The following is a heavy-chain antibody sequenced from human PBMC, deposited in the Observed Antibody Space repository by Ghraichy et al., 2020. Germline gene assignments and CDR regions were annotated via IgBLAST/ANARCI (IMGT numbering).Heavy chain of an antibody. CDR1: GFIFSNYA. CDR2: ITGTGANT. CDR3: AKDDYCSGATCATYYYYGLDL. D-gene: IGHD2-15*01. V-gene: IGHV3-23*01. J-gene: IGHJ6*02. Sequence: GGSLRLSCAASGFIFSNYAMTWVRQAPGKGLEWVSSITGTGANTYYEDSVKGRFTISRDNSNTLYLQMNSLRAEDTAIYYCAKDDYCSGATCATYYYYGLDLWGQGTTVTVSS.